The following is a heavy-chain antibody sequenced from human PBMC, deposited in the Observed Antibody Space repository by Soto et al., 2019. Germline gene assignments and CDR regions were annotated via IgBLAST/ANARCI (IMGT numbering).Heavy chain of an antibody. J-gene: IGHJ4*02. CDR1: GFTFSNFA. CDR2: ISGGGDST. Sequence: EVQLLESGGGLVQPGESLRLSCAASGFTFSNFAMSWVRQAPGKGLEWVSDISGGGDSTYYAGSVKGRFTISRDNSKNTLYLQMYNLRAEDTALYYCAKDLGRRYYDEFDYWGQGTLVTVSS. CDR3: AKDLGRRYYDEFDY. D-gene: IGHD4-17*01. V-gene: IGHV3-23*01.